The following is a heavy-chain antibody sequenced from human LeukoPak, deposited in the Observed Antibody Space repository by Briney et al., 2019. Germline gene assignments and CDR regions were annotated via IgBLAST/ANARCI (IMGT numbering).Heavy chain of an antibody. CDR2: IYHSGST. J-gene: IGHJ4*02. CDR1: GGSISSYY. CDR3: ARDGYSGNDGL. D-gene: IGHD5-12*01. V-gene: IGHV4-59*01. Sequence: SETLSLTCTVSGGSISSYYWSWIRQPPGKGLEWIGYIYHSGSTKYNPSLKSRLTISVDTSKNQFSLKLSSVTAADTAVYYCARDGYSGNDGLWGQGTLVTVSS.